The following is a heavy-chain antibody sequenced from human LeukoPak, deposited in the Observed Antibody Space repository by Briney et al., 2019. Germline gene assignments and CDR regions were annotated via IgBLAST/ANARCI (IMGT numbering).Heavy chain of an antibody. V-gene: IGHV3-53*01. CDR2: IYSGSST. Sequence: PGGSLRLSCAASGFTVSSNYMSWVRQAPGKGLEWVSIIYSGSSTYYADSVNGRFTISRDNSKNTLYLQMNSLRAEDTAVYYCARVSLVRGAPDYYFDYWGQGTLVTVSS. J-gene: IGHJ4*02. CDR1: GFTVSSNY. D-gene: IGHD3-10*01. CDR3: ARVSLVRGAPDYYFDY.